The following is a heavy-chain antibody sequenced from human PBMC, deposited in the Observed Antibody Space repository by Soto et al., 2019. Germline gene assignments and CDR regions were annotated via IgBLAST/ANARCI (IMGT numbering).Heavy chain of an antibody. CDR2: VYTSGIS. D-gene: IGHD6-19*01. J-gene: IGHJ4*02. Sequence: QVQLQESGPGLVKPSETLSLTCTVSGGSISGYYWSWIRQPAGRGLGWIGRVYTSGISDYNPSLKSRVTMSSDTSKSQFYLRLSSVTAADTAVYYCARDLQYSRGSRIVDWWGQGTLVTVCS. CDR1: GGSISGYY. CDR3: ARDLQYSRGSRIVDW. V-gene: IGHV4-4*07.